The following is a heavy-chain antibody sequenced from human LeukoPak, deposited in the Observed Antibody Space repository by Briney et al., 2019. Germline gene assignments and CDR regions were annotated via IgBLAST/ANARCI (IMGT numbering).Heavy chain of an antibody. CDR2: IYHSGGT. CDR3: ARYDSSGYFFDY. D-gene: IGHD3-22*01. J-gene: IGHJ4*02. V-gene: IGHV4-38-2*02. CDR1: GYSISSGYY. Sequence: SETLSLTCTVSGYSISSGYYWGWIRQPPGKGLEWIGSIYHSGGTYYNPSLKSRVTISVDTSKNQFSLKLSSVTAADTAVYYCARYDSSGYFFDYWGQGTLVTVSS.